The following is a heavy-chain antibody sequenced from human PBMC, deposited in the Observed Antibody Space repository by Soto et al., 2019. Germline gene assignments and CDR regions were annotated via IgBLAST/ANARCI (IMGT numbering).Heavy chain of an antibody. CDR3: ARAPSRDGSGRYFAY. CDR2: IYRGGST. D-gene: IGHD3-10*01. V-gene: IGHV3-53*01. CDR1: GFTVSRNY. J-gene: IGHJ4*02. Sequence: PGGSVRLSCAASGFTVSRNYRSWVRQAPGKGLAWVSVIYRGGSTYSADAVKGRFTISRDNSKNTLYLQLSTLRAEDTAGYYCARAPSRDGSGRYFAYGGQGTPVTVSS.